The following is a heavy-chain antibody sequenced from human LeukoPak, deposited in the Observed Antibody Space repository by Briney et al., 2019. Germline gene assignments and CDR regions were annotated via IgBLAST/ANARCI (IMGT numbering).Heavy chain of an antibody. V-gene: IGHV1-46*01. J-gene: IGHJ4*02. D-gene: IGHD4-23*01. CDR1: GYTFTSYY. CDR2: INPSGGST. CDR3: ARDLAMVVTPRVVDDY. Sequence: ASVKVSCKASGYTFTSYYMHWVRQAPGQGLEWTGIINPSGGSTSYAQKFQGRVTMTRDTSTSTVYMELRSLRSEDTAVYYCARDLAMVVTPRVVDDYWGQGTLVTVSS.